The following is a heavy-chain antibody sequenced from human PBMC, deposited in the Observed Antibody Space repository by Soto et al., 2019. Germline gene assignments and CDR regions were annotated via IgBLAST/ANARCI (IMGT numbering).Heavy chain of an antibody. CDR2: IYPGDSDT. CDR3: ARTVVPPIDYDYYGMDV. D-gene: IGHD2-15*01. J-gene: IGHJ6*02. V-gene: IGHV5-51*01. CDR1: GYSFTSYW. Sequence: GESLKISCKGSGYSFTSYWIGWVRQMPGKGLEWMGIIYPGDSDTRYRPSFQGQVTISADKSISTAYLQWSSLKASDTAMYYCARTVVPPIDYDYYGMDVWGPGTTGAVPS.